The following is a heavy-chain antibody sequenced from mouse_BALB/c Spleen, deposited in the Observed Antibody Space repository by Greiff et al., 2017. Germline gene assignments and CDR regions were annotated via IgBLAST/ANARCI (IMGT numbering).Heavy chain of an antibody. Sequence: QVQLQQSGPELVKPGASVKMSCKASGYTFTSYYIHWVKQRPGQGLEWIGWIYPGDGSTKYNEKFKGKTTLTADKSSSTAYMLLSSLTSEDSAIYFCARLTTANYFDYWGQGTTLTVSS. D-gene: IGHD1-2*01. CDR2: IYPGDGST. CDR3: ARLTTANYFDY. J-gene: IGHJ2*01. V-gene: IGHV1S56*01. CDR1: GYTFTSYY.